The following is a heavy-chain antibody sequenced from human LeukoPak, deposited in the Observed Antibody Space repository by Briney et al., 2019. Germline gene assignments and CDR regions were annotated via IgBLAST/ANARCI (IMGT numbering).Heavy chain of an antibody. CDR1: GGSISSSSYY. V-gene: IGHV4-39*07. Sequence: SETLSLTCTVSGGSISSSSYYWGWIRQPPGKGLEWIGSIYYSGSTYYNPSLKSRVTVSVDTSKNQFSLKLSSVTAADTAGYYCAREEEWGWPDAFDIWGQGAMVTVSS. CDR3: AREEEWGWPDAFDI. D-gene: IGHD6-19*01. J-gene: IGHJ3*02. CDR2: IYYSGST.